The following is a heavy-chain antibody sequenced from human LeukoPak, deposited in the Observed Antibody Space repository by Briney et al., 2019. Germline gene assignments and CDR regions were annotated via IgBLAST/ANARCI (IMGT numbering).Heavy chain of an antibody. J-gene: IGHJ5*02. D-gene: IGHD2-15*01. CDR1: GFTFSSYG. CDR3: AREGCSGGSCYHNWFDP. V-gene: IGHV3-30*03. CDR2: ISYDGSNK. Sequence: QPGGSLRLSCAASGFTFSSYGMHWVRQAPGKGLEWVAVISYDGSNKYYADSVKGRFTISRDNSKNTLYLQMNSLRAEDTAVYYCAREGCSGGSCYHNWFDPWGQGTLVTVSS.